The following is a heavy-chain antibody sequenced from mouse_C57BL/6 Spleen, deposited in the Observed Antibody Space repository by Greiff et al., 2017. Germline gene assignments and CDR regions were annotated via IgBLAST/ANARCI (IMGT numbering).Heavy chain of an antibody. D-gene: IGHD1-1*01. V-gene: IGHV1-63*01. CDR3: ARWSYYGSSGGAMDY. J-gene: IGHJ4*01. CDR2: IYPGGGYT. Sequence: VQLQQSGAELVRPGTSVKMSCKASGYTFTNYWIGWAKQRPGHGLEWIGDIYPGGGYTNYNEKFKGKATLTADKSSSTAYMQFSSLTSEDSAIYYCARWSYYGSSGGAMDYWGQGTSVTVSS. CDR1: GYTFTNYW.